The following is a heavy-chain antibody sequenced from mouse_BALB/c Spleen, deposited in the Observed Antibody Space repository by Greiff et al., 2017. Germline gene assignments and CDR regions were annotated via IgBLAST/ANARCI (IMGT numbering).Heavy chain of an antibody. CDR3: ARGKVYYGNQAWFAY. D-gene: IGHD2-1*01. V-gene: IGHV2-9*02. CDR1: GFSLTSYG. Sequence: VNVVESGPGLVAPSQSLSITCTVSGFSLTSYGVHWVRQPPGKGLEWLGVIWAGGSTNYNSALMSRLSISKDNSKSQVFLKMNSLQTDDTAMYYCARGKVYYGNQAWFAYWGQGTLVTVSA. CDR2: IWAGGST. J-gene: IGHJ3*01.